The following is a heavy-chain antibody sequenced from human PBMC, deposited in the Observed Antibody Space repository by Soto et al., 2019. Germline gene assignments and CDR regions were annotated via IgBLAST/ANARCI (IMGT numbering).Heavy chain of an antibody. CDR1: GYSFTNHW. CDR3: ARRIHGANDY. V-gene: IGHV5-51*01. Sequence: KDSCKGSGYSFTNHWIDWVRQLPGQGLQWMGVIYPDDSDTKYSPSFQGHVTLSVDKSSSTAYLQWSGLKASDTAMYYCARRIHGANDYWGQGTLVTVSS. D-gene: IGHD5-18*01. CDR2: IYPDDSDT. J-gene: IGHJ4*02.